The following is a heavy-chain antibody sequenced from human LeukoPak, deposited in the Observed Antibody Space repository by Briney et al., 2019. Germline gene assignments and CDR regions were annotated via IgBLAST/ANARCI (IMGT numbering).Heavy chain of an antibody. J-gene: IGHJ5*02. D-gene: IGHD6-19*01. Sequence: GGSLRLSCTASGFTFGDYAMSWFRQAPGEGLEWVGFIRSKAYGGATENAASVKGRFTISRDDSKSIAYLQMNSLRAEDTAVYYCARDHGRSSSGWYWFDPWGQGTLVTVSS. CDR2: IRSKAYGGAT. CDR3: ARDHGRSSSGWYWFDP. V-gene: IGHV3-49*03. CDR1: GFTFGDYA.